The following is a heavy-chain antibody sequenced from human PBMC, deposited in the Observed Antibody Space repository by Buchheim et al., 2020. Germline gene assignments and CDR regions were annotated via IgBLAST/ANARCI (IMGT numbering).Heavy chain of an antibody. CDR2: MSYDGYSK. CDR3: AREGGTSGTCGYFDI. D-gene: IGHD1-26*01. CDR1: EFTFSKSI. V-gene: IGHV3-30-3*01. J-gene: IGHJ2*01. Sequence: LVESGGDVVQPGGSLRLSCSVSEFTFSKSIIHWVRQAPGKGLEWVTAMSYDGYSKYYADSVKGRFTISRDSSKNALFVQMDSLRPEDTGVYYCAREGGTSGTCGYFDIWGRGTL.